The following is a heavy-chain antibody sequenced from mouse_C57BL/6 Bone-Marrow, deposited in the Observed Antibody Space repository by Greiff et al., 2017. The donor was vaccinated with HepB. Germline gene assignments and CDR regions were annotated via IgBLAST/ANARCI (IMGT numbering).Heavy chain of an antibody. V-gene: IGHV5-17*01. CDR2: ISSGSSTI. CDR1: GFTFSDYG. D-gene: IGHD2-13*01. Sequence: DVMLVESGGGLVKPGGSLKLSCAASGFTFSDYGMNWVRQAPEKGLEWVAYISSGSSTIYNADTVKGRFTISRDNAKNTLFLQMTSLRSKDTAMYYCAGPYYGEGFAYWGQGTLVTVSA. CDR3: AGPYYGEGFAY. J-gene: IGHJ3*01.